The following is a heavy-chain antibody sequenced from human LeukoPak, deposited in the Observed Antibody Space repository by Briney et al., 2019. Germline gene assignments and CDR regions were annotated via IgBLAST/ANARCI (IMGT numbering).Heavy chain of an antibody. CDR1: GFTFSSYA. V-gene: IGHV3-23*01. D-gene: IGHD5-18*01. CDR2: MSGSGGST. Sequence: GGSLRLSCAASGFTFSSYAMSWVRHAPGKRLEWVSAMSGSGGSTYYADSVKGRFTISRDNSKNTLYLQMNSLRAEDTAVYYCAKDLMRGYSYGYFDYWGQGTLVTVSS. J-gene: IGHJ4*02. CDR3: AKDLMRGYSYGYFDY.